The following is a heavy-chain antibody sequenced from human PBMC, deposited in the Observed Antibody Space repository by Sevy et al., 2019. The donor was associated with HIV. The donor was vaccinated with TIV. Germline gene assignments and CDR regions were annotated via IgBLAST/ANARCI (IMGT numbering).Heavy chain of an antibody. J-gene: IGHJ6*03. V-gene: IGHV3-7*03. CDR2: IKQDGSEK. D-gene: IGHD2-21*02. CDR3: ARAKGTALGNYMDV. CDR1: GFTFSSYW. Sequence: GSLRLSCAASGFTFSSYWMSWVRQAPGKGLEWVANIKQDGSEKYYVDSVKGRFTISRDNAKNSLYLQMNSLRAEDTAVYYCARAKGTALGNYMDVWGKGTTVTVSS.